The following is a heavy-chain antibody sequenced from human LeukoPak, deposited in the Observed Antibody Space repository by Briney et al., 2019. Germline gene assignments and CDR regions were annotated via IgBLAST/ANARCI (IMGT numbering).Heavy chain of an antibody. CDR1: GYSFTSYW. D-gene: IGHD3-16*02. J-gene: IGHJ3*02. Sequence: GESLKISCKGSGYSFTSYWIGWVRQMPGKGLEWMGIIYPGDSDTSYSPSFQGQVPISADKSISTAYLQWSSLKASDTAMYYCATTYYDYVWGSYRSDAFDIWGQGTMVTVSS. CDR2: IYPGDSDT. CDR3: ATTYYDYVWGSYRSDAFDI. V-gene: IGHV5-51*01.